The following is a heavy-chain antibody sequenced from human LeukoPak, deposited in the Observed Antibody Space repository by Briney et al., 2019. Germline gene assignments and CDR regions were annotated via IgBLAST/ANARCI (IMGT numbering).Heavy chain of an antibody. D-gene: IGHD6-19*01. CDR2: ISSSGSTI. J-gene: IGHJ4*02. Sequence: GGSLRLSCAASGFTFSSYWMSWVRQAPGKGLEGVAYISSSGSTIYYAESVKGGVTMYREKAKKSLYMQMNTLRAEDTAVYYCARDSAVAGTGTDDYWGQGTLVTVSS. V-gene: IGHV3-48*01. CDR3: ARDSAVAGTGTDDY. CDR1: GFTFSSYW.